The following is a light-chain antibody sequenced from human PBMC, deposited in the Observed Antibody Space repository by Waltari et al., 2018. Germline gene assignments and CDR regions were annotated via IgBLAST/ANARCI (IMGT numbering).Light chain of an antibody. V-gene: IGLV1-40*01. CDR1: SSNIGAGYD. CDR2: GNV. CDR3: QSYDSSLSGSYV. Sequence: QSVLTQPPSVSGAPGQRVTISCTGSSSNIGAGYDVHWYQQLPGTAPKLLIYGNVNRPSGGPDRCAGSKSGTSASLAITGLQAEDEADYYCQSYDSSLSGSYVFGTGTKVTVL. J-gene: IGLJ1*01.